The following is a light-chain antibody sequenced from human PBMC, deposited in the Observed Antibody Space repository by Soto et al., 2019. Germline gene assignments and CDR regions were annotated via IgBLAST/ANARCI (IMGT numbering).Light chain of an antibody. V-gene: IGLV2-11*01. CDR2: DVT. Sequence: QSALTQTPSVSGSPGQAVTISCTGTSSDVGGYDYVSWYQQHPGKAPRLLIYDVTKRPSGVPDRFSGSKSGNTASLTISGLQAEDEADYYCCSYAGSYTYVFGSETKVTVL. J-gene: IGLJ1*01. CDR1: SSDVGGYDY. CDR3: CSYAGSYTYV.